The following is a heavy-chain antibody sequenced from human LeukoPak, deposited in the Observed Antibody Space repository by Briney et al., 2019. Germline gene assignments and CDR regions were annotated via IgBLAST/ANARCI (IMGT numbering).Heavy chain of an antibody. J-gene: IGHJ4*02. V-gene: IGHV3-20*04. CDR2: INWNGGST. CDR1: GFTFDNYG. D-gene: IGHD3-22*01. CDR3: AKDTLDSSGYCFDY. Sequence: GGSLRLSCAASGFTFDNYGMSWVRQAPGKGLEWVSGINWNGGSTGYADSVKGRFTISRDNAKNSLYLQMNSLRAEDTAVYYCAKDTLDSSGYCFDYWGQGTLVTVSS.